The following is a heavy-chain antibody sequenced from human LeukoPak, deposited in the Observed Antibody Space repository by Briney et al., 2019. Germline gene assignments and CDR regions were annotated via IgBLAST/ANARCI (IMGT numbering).Heavy chain of an antibody. V-gene: IGHV3-7*01. D-gene: IGHD3-22*01. Sequence: GGSLRLSCAASGFTFSSYWMNWVRQAPGKGLEWVANIKQDGTEKLYVDSVKGRFTISRDNAKNSLYLQMNSLRAEDTAVYFCAGGRGWLVDYWGQGTRVTVSS. CDR2: IKQDGTEK. J-gene: IGHJ4*02. CDR1: GFTFSSYW. CDR3: AGGRGWLVDY.